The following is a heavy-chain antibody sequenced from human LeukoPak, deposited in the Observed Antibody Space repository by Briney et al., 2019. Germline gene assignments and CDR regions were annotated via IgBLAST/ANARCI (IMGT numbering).Heavy chain of an antibody. J-gene: IGHJ4*02. CDR2: INHSGST. CDR1: GGSFSGYY. Sequence: SETLSLTCAVYGGSFSGYYWSWIRQPPGKGLEWIGEINHSGSTNYNPSLKSRVTISVDTSKNQFSLKLSSVTAADTAVYYCARRTVTNGGFDYWGQGTLVTVSS. D-gene: IGHD4-17*01. V-gene: IGHV4-34*01. CDR3: ARRTVTNGGFDY.